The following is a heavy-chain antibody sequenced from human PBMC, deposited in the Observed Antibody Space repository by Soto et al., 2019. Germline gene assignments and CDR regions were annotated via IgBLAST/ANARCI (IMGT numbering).Heavy chain of an antibody. D-gene: IGHD5-12*01. CDR1: GGSISSSKW. CDR2: IYHSGST. Sequence: QVQLQESGPGLVKPSGTLSLTCAVSGGSISSSKWWSWVRQPPGKGLEWIGEIYHSGSTNYNPSPKGRVTTSVDKSKNQFSLRLSSVTAADTAVYYCARSGRVVATSFSYYYYGMDVWGQGTTVTVSS. V-gene: IGHV4-4*02. J-gene: IGHJ6*02. CDR3: ARSGRVVATSFSYYYYGMDV.